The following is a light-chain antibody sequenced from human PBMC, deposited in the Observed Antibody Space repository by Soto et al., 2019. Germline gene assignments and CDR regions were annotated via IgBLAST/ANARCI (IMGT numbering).Light chain of an antibody. J-gene: IGLJ1*01. CDR2: LNSDGSH. Sequence: QSVLTQSPXASASXXXSVXLTCTLSSGHSSYAIAWHQQQPEKGPRYLMKLNSDGSHSKGDGIPDRFSGSSSGAERYLTISSLQSEDEADYYCQTWGTGPFVFGTGTKLTVL. CDR3: QTWGTGPFV. V-gene: IGLV4-69*01. CDR1: SGHSSYA.